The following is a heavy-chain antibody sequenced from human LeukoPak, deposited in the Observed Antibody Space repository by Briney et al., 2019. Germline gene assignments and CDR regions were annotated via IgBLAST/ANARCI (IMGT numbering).Heavy chain of an antibody. CDR2: ISSSGNTT. CDR1: GFTFSDNY. V-gene: IGHV3-11*04. Sequence: GGSLRLSCAASGFTFSDNYMSWIRQAPGKGLEWVSYISSSGNTTYNADSVKGRFTISRDNAKNSLYLQMNSLRAEDTAVYYCAREYYDFWSGYPLDYWGQGTLVTVSS. CDR3: AREYYDFWSGYPLDY. J-gene: IGHJ4*02. D-gene: IGHD3-3*01.